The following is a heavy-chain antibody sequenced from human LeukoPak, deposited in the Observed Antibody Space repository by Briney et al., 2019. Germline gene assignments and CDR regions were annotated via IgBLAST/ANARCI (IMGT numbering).Heavy chain of an antibody. J-gene: IGHJ6*03. CDR1: GGSFSGYY. CDR3: ARATVRMVRGVSIRYYYFMDV. D-gene: IGHD3-10*01. V-gene: IGHV4-34*12. CDR2: IIHSGST. Sequence: PSETLSLTCAVYGGSFSGYYWSWIRQPPGKGLEWIGEIIHSGSTNYNPSLKSRVTISVDTSKNQFSLKLSSVTAADTAVYYCARATVRMVRGVSIRYYYFMDVWGKGTTVTVSS.